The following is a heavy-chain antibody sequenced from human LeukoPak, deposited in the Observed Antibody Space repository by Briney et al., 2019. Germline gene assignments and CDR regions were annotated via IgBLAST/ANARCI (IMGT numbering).Heavy chain of an antibody. D-gene: IGHD3-22*01. CDR1: GFTVSSNY. V-gene: IGHV3-53*01. J-gene: IGHJ4*02. CDR3: ARMLISSGYYVDS. Sequence: GGSLRLSCAASGFTVSSNYMSWVRQAPGKGLEWVSVIYSGGTTYYADSVKGRFTISRDISKNTLYLQMGSLRVEDTAVYYCARMLISSGYYVDSWGQRTLVTVSS. CDR2: IYSGGTT.